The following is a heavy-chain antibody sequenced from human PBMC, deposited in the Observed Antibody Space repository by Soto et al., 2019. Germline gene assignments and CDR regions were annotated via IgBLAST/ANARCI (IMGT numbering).Heavy chain of an antibody. CDR2: ISAGSEGA. CDR1: GFSFTSHA. D-gene: IGHD2-15*01. J-gene: IGHJ1*01. Sequence: GGSLRLSCAASGFSFTSHAMSWVRQAPGKGLQWISSISAGSEGAYYADSVKGRFTISRDNSNNTLYLHMNSLRAEDTAVYYCARDLWWYLRWGQGTLVTVSS. V-gene: IGHV3-23*01. CDR3: ARDLWWYLR.